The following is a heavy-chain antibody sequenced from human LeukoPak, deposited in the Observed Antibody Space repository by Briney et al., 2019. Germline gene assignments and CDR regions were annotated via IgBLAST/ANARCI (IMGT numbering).Heavy chain of an antibody. J-gene: IGHJ4*02. Sequence: GGSLRLSCAASGFTFSSYWMHWVRQAPGKGLVWVSRINSDRSSTSYADSVKGRFTISRDNAKNTLYLQMNSLRAEDTAVYYCARFNLAGSSGIDYWGQGTLVTVSS. CDR3: ARFNLAGSSGIDY. D-gene: IGHD3-22*01. V-gene: IGHV3-74*01. CDR2: INSDRSST. CDR1: GFTFSSYW.